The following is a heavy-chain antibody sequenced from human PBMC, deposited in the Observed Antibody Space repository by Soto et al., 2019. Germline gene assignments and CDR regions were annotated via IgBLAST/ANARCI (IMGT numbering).Heavy chain of an antibody. J-gene: IGHJ4*02. Sequence: PGESLKISCKGSGYSFTTYWIGWVRQVPGKGLEWMGIIYSGDSDTRYSPSFQGQATISADKSISTAYLQWSSLEASDTAMYYCARLRYCSGGNCYGDYWGQGTLVTVSS. V-gene: IGHV5-51*01. CDR1: GYSFTTYW. CDR2: IYSGDSDT. CDR3: ARLRYCSGGNCYGDY. D-gene: IGHD2-15*01.